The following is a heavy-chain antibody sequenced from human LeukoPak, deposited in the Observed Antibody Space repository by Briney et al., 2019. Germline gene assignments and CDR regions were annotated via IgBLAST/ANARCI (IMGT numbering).Heavy chain of an antibody. D-gene: IGHD5-24*01. CDR1: GLTFSSYA. J-gene: IGHJ6*02. V-gene: IGHV3-64*01. CDR3: AKSDGLHPSYGMDV. Sequence: GGSLRLSCAASGLTFSSYAMHWVRQAPGQGLEYVSGVSSNGGSIYYAKSVKGRFTISRDSSKKTLYLQMSSLRGEDMAVYYCAKSDGLHPSYGMDVWGQGTTVTVSS. CDR2: VSSNGGSI.